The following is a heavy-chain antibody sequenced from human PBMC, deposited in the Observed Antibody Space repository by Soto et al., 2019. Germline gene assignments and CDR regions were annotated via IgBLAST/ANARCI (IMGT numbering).Heavy chain of an antibody. V-gene: IGHV3-7*05. CDR3: ARGSGGWAEGVY. Sequence: EVQLVESGGGLVQPGGSLRLSCAAAGFSFRSYWMSWVGQAPGKGLEWVANINQDGSEKNYVDSVKGRFTISRDNAKNSLSLRMDSLRAEETAVYFCARGSGGWAEGVYWGQGTLVTVSS. J-gene: IGHJ4*01. CDR1: GFSFRSYW. D-gene: IGHD6-19*01. CDR2: INQDGSEK.